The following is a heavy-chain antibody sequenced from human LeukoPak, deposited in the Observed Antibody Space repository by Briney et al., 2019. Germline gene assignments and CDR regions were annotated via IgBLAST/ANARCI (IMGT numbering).Heavy chain of an antibody. Sequence: GGSLRLACAVSGFTFTNYWMSWARQSPGKGLEWVANIYLDGSRAYYVDSVKGRFTISRDNSKNTLYMEMNSLRAEDTAVYYCAKAPVTSCRGAFCYPFDYWGQGTLVTVSS. V-gene: IGHV3-7*03. CDR1: GFTFTNYW. CDR2: IYLDGSRA. CDR3: AKAPVTSCRGAFCYPFDY. J-gene: IGHJ4*02. D-gene: IGHD2-15*01.